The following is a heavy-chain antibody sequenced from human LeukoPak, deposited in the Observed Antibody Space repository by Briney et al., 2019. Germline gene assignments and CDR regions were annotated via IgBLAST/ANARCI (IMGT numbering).Heavy chain of an antibody. J-gene: IGHJ6*02. V-gene: IGHV3-74*01. CDR3: AREIAYGDYVGMDV. Sequence: GGSLRLSCAASGFTFSSYWMHWVRQAPGKGLVGVSRINSDGSSTSYADSVKGRFTISRDNAKNTLYLQMNSLRAEDTAMYYCAREIAYGDYVGMDVWGQGTTVTVSS. CDR1: GFTFSSYW. D-gene: IGHD4-17*01. CDR2: INSDGSST.